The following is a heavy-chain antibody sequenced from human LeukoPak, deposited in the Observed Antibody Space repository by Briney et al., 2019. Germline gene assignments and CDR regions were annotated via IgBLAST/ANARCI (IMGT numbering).Heavy chain of an antibody. CDR2: INPNSGGT. CDR1: GYTFTGYF. D-gene: IGHD1-26*01. V-gene: IGHV1-2*02. CDR3: ARKGGSYTDY. J-gene: IGHJ4*02. Sequence: GASVKVSCKASGYTFTGYFIHWVRQAPGQGLEWMGWINPNSGGTNYAQKFQGRVAMTRDTSISTAYMELSRLRSDDTAVYYCARKGGSYTDYWGQGTLVTVSS.